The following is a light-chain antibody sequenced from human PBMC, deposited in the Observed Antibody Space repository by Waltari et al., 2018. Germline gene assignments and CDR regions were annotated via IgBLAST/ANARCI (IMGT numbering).Light chain of an antibody. CDR3: QHYLRLPVT. CDR1: QSVTSA. J-gene: IGKJ1*01. CDR2: GAS. Sequence: EIVLTQYPGTLSLSPGVSATLACRTSQSVTSALAWYQQKPGQAPRLLIYGASNRATGIPDRFSGSGSWTDFSLTISSLEPEDFAVYYCQHYLRLPVTFGQGTKVEVK. V-gene: IGKV3-20*01.